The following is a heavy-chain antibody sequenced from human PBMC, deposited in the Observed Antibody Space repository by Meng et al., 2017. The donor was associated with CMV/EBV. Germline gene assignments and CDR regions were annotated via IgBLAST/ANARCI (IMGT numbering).Heavy chain of an antibody. Sequence: ASVKVSCKASGYTFAGYYMHWVRQAPGQGLEWMGWINPNSGGTNYAQKFQGRVTMTRDTSISTAYMELSRLRSDDTAVYYCARDLETYYDFWSGLYGMDVWGQGTTVTVSS. CDR1: GYTFAGYY. CDR3: ARDLETYYDFWSGLYGMDV. D-gene: IGHD3-3*01. J-gene: IGHJ6*02. V-gene: IGHV1-2*02. CDR2: INPNSGGT.